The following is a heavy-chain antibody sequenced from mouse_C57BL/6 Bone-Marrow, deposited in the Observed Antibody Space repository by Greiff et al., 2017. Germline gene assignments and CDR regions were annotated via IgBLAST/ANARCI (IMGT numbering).Heavy chain of an antibody. V-gene: IGHV5-9*01. J-gene: IGHJ2*01. CDR2: ISGGGGNT. CDR1: GFTFSSYT. Sequence: EVHLVQSGGGLVKPGGSLQLSCAASGFTFSSYTMSLVRQTPEKRLEWVATISGGGGNTYYPASVKGRLTISRDNAKNTLYLQISSLRSEDTVLYYCARSNYYGSSCGTWGQGDTLTAS. CDR3: ARSNYYGSSCGT. D-gene: IGHD1-1*01.